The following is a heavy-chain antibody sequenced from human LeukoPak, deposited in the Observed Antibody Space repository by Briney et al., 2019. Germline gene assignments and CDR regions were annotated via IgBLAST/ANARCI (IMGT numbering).Heavy chain of an antibody. CDR2: ISYDGSNK. D-gene: IGHD1-14*01. J-gene: IGHJ4*02. CDR1: GFTFSSYG. Sequence: GALRLSCAASGFTFSSYGMHWVRQAPGKGLEWVAVISYDGSNKYYADSVKGRFTISRDNSKNTLYLQMNSLRAEDTAVYYCARDIWQHQTGANPPTYWGQGTPVTVSS. V-gene: IGHV3-30*03. CDR3: ARDIWQHQTGANPPTY.